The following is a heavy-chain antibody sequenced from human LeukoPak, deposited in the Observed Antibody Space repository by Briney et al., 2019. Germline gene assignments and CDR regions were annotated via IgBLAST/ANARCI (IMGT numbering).Heavy chain of an antibody. V-gene: IGHV3-53*01. CDR3: ASRIATAGSVDY. D-gene: IGHD6-13*01. CDR1: GFAFKSYS. J-gene: IGHJ4*02. CDR2: IYSSGST. Sequence: GGSLRLSCAGSGFAFKSYSLSWVRQAPGKGLEWVSVIYSSGSTYYADSVKGRFTISRDNSRNTLHLQMNTLRTEDTAVYYCASRIATAGSVDYWGQGTLVTVSS.